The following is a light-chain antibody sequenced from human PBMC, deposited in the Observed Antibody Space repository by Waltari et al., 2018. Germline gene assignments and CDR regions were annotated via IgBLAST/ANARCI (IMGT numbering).Light chain of an antibody. CDR1: QTVTSSY. Sequence: EIVLTQSPATLSLSPGERATLSCRASQTVTSSYLAWYHQKPGPAPRLLIYDASNTATGIPDRFSGSGSVTDFTLTISTLEPEDFAVYYCQQYGDSPETFGPGTHVEIK. J-gene: IGKJ1*01. CDR3: QQYGDSPET. CDR2: DAS. V-gene: IGKV3D-20*01.